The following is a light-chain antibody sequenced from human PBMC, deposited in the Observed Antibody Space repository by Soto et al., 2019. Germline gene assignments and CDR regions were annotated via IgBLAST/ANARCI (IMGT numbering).Light chain of an antibody. CDR3: QQRKHWPPLP. CDR2: DAS. V-gene: IGKV3-11*01. Sequence: EVVLTQSPATLSLSPGETATLSCRASHNVDIYLAWYQQKPGQAPRLLIYDASNRATGIPARFSGSGSGTAFTLTISSLEPEDSAVPYCQQRKHWPPLPFGQGTR. J-gene: IGKJ5*01. CDR1: HNVDIY.